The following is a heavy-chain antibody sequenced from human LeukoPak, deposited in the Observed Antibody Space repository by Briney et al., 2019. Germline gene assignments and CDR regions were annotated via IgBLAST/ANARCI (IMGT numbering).Heavy chain of an antibody. Sequence: PGGSLRLSCAASGFTFKNYAMHWVRQAPGKGLEWVAITSYDAVDKYYADSVKGRFTISKDNSKNTLYLQMNSLRIEDTAVYYCARAGYSGYEGNWFEYWGQGTLVTVSS. J-gene: IGHJ5*01. V-gene: IGHV3-30*04. CDR2: TSYDAVDK. D-gene: IGHD5-12*01. CDR1: GFTFKNYA. CDR3: ARAGYSGYEGNWFEY.